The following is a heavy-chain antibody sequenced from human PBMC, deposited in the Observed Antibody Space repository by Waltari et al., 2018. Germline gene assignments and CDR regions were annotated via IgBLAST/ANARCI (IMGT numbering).Heavy chain of an antibody. V-gene: IGHV4-59*01. CDR3: ARDRGDGFDY. J-gene: IGHJ4*02. Sequence: QVQLQESGPGLVKPSETLSLTCTVSGGSISSYYWSWIRQPPGKGLEWIGYIYYSGSTNYNPSLKSRVTISVDTSKNQFSLKLSSVTAADTAVYYCARDRGDGFDYWGQGTLVTVSS. CDR1: GGSISSYY. CDR2: IYYSGST. D-gene: IGHD3-10*01.